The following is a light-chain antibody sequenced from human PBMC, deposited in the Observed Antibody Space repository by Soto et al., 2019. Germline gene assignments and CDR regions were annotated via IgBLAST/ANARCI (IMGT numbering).Light chain of an antibody. J-gene: IGKJ5*01. CDR3: HQRNSWPPIT. Sequence: EIVLTQSPVTLSLSPGERATLSCRASQSVRTYLAWYQVKPGQAPRLLIYDASSRASGVPARFTGSGSETDFTLPISSQEPEDFALYYCHQRNSWPPITFRQGTRLEIK. CDR1: QSVRTY. CDR2: DAS. V-gene: IGKV3-11*01.